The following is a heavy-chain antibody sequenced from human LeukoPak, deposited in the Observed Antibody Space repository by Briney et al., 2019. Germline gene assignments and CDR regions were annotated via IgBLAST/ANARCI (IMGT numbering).Heavy chain of an antibody. V-gene: IGHV4-4*07. CDR3: ARSNYDILTGYSLYFDY. CDR1: GGSISSYY. Sequence: PSETLSLTCTVSGGSISSYYWSWIRQPAGKGLEWIGRIYVSGSTNYNPSLKSRVTMSVDTSKNQFSLRLSSVTAADTAVYYCARSNYDILTGYSLYFDYWGQGTLVTASS. D-gene: IGHD3-9*01. J-gene: IGHJ4*02. CDR2: IYVSGST.